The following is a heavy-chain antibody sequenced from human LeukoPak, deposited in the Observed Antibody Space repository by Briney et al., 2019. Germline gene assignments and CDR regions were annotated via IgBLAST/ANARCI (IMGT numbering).Heavy chain of an antibody. CDR1: GFTFSSYW. D-gene: IGHD1-1*01. CDR3: ARDLHWNQLGL. Sequence: PGGSLRLSCAASGFTFSSYWMFWVRQAPGKRLVWGSRINIDGSDITYADSVKGRFTISRDNAKNTLYLQMNSLRAEDTAVYFCARDLHWNQLGLWGQGTLVTVSS. V-gene: IGHV3-74*01. J-gene: IGHJ4*02. CDR2: INIDGSDI.